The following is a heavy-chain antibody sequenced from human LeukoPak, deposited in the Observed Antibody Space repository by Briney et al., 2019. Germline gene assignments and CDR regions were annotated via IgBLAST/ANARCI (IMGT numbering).Heavy chain of an antibody. J-gene: IGHJ4*02. Sequence: GGSLRLSCAVSGITLSNYGMGWVRQAPGKGLEWVAGISGSGGTTNYADSVKGRFTISRDNPKNTLFLHMNSLRAEDTAVYFCAKRGVVIRVILGGFHKEAYYFDSWGQGALVTVSS. D-gene: IGHD3-22*01. CDR3: AKRGVVIRVILGGFHKEAYYFDS. V-gene: IGHV3-23*01. CDR1: GITLSNYG. CDR2: ISGSGGTT.